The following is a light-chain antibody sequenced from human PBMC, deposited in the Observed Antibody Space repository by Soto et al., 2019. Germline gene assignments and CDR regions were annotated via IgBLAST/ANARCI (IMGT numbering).Light chain of an antibody. Sequence: EIVMTQCPASRSLTRGEGSTLSCRASQSVRTKLAWYQQKAGQAPRLLIYGASTRASGVSDRFSGSGSGTEYTLTISRLQSEDFAVYYCQQYDTWPSITFGQGTRLQIK. J-gene: IGKJ5*01. CDR2: GAS. CDR1: QSVRTK. CDR3: QQYDTWPSIT. V-gene: IGKV3-15*01.